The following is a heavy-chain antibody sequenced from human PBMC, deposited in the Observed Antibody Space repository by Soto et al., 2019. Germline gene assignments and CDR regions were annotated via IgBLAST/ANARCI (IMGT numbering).Heavy chain of an antibody. J-gene: IGHJ3*01. D-gene: IGHD2-21*02. CDR3: ALTQPTFAV. Sequence: QVQLQESGPGLVKPSETLSLICTVSGASISTYYWTWIRQTPGKRLEWVGDIFHTGVTTYNPSLKRRVTMTVHTSKQQISLKLSSLTATDTAVYYCALTQPTFAVWAQGKMVTVSS. V-gene: IGHV4-59*01. CDR2: IFHTGVT. CDR1: GASISTYY.